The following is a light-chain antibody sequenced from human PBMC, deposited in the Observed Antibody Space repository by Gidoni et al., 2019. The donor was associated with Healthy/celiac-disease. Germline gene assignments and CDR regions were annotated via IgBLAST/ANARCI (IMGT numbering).Light chain of an antibody. V-gene: IGKV4-1*01. CDR2: WAS. CDR1: QSVLYSSNNKNY. CDR3: QQYYSTPPIT. J-gene: IGKJ5*01. Sequence: DIVMTQSPDSLAVSLGERATINCKSSQSVLYSSNNKNYLAWYQQKPGQPPKLLIYWASTRESGVPDRFSGSGSGTDFTPTISSLQAEDVAVYYCQQYYSTPPITFGQXTRLEIK.